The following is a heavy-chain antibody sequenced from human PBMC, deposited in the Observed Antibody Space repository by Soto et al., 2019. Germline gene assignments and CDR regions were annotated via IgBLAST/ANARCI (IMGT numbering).Heavy chain of an antibody. V-gene: IGHV1-8*02. D-gene: IGHD3-3*01. CDR3: ARGAITIFGVVIQHDAFDI. CDR2: MSPNSGNT. CDR1: GYTFTSYG. Sequence: GASVKVSCKASGYTFTSYGISWVRQAPGQGLEWMGWMSPNSGNTGYAQKFQGRVTMTRNTSISTAYMELSSLRSEDTAVYYCARGAITIFGVVIQHDAFDIWGQGTMVTVSS. J-gene: IGHJ3*02.